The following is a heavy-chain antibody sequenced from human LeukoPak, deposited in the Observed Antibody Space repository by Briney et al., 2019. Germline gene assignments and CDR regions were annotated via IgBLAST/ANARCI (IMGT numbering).Heavy chain of an antibody. D-gene: IGHD2-2*01. J-gene: IGHJ6*02. V-gene: IGHV3-30*03. CDR1: GFTFSSYG. CDR3: ARDTKVGYCSSTSCTESMDV. Sequence: GGSLRLSCAASGFTFSSYGMHWVRQAPGKGLEWVAVISYDGSNKYYADSVKGRFTISRDNSKNTLYLQMNSLRAEDTAVYYCARDTKVGYCSSTSCTESMDVWGQGTTVIVSS. CDR2: ISYDGSNK.